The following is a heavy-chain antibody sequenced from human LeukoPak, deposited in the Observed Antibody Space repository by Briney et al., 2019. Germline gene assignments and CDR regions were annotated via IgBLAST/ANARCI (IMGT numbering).Heavy chain of an antibody. J-gene: IGHJ3*02. D-gene: IGHD2/OR15-2a*01. CDR2: IYYSGST. Sequence: PSETLSLTCTVSGGSISSYYWSWIRQPSGKGLEWIGYIYYSGSTNYNPSLKSRVTISVDTSKNQFSQKLRSVTAADTAVYYCARDIYGLWAFDIWGQGTMVTVSS. CDR3: ARDIYGLWAFDI. CDR1: GGSISSYY. V-gene: IGHV4-59*01.